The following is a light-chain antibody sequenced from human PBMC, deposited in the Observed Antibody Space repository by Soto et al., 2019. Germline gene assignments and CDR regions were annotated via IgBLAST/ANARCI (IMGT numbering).Light chain of an antibody. V-gene: IGKV1-5*01. Sequence: DIQMTQSPSTLSASVGDRVTITCRASQSISNWLAWYQQKPGKAPKLLIYDASTLESGVPSRFSGSGSGTEFTFTITSLQPDDFATYYCQQYNGYSKTFGQGTKVEIK. CDR3: QQYNGYSKT. CDR1: QSISNW. J-gene: IGKJ1*01. CDR2: DAS.